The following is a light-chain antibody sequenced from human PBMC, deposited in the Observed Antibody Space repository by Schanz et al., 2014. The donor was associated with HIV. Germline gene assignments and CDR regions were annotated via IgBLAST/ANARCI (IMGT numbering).Light chain of an antibody. CDR3: QQYGSSPYT. CDR1: QSVGIY. V-gene: IGKV3-20*01. J-gene: IGKJ2*01. CDR2: DAS. Sequence: EIVLTQSPDTLSLSPGDRATLSCRASQSVGIYLAWYQQKPGQAPRLLIYDASRRATGIPARFSGSGSGTDFTLTISRLEPEDFAVYYCQQYGSSPYTFGQGTKLEIK.